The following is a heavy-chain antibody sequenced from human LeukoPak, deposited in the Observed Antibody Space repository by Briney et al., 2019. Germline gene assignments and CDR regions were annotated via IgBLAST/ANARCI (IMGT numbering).Heavy chain of an antibody. J-gene: IGHJ1*01. CDR2: INHSGST. CDR3: ARCCYDFWSGTLARRHDKYFQH. Sequence: SETLSLTCAVYGDSFSGYYWSWLRQPPGKGREWLGEINHSGSTNYNPSLKSRVTISVDTSKNQFSLKLSSVTAADTAVNYCARCCYDFWSGTLARRHDKYFQHWGQGTLVTVSS. D-gene: IGHD3-3*01. V-gene: IGHV4-34*01. CDR1: GDSFSGYY.